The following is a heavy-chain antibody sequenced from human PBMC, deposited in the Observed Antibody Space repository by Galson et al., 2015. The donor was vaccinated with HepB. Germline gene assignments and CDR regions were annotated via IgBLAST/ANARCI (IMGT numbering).Heavy chain of an antibody. CDR3: ARDRFSHYDFWSGYYYYYGMDV. J-gene: IGHJ6*02. Sequence: ETLSLTCTVSGGSISSYYWSWIRQPPGKGLEWIGYIYYSGSTNYNPSLKSRVTISVDTSKNQFSLKLSSVTAADTAVYYCARDRFSHYDFWSGYYYYYGMDVWGQGTTVTVSS. V-gene: IGHV4-59*01. D-gene: IGHD3-3*01. CDR2: IYYSGST. CDR1: GGSISSYY.